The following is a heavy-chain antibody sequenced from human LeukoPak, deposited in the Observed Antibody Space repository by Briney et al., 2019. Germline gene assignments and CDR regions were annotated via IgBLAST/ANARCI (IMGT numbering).Heavy chain of an antibody. J-gene: IGHJ3*02. CDR3: ASKLPNYDFSAPTLSIGALDI. Sequence: GGSLRLSCTASDFIVSNNFMSWVRQTPGKGLEWVSVISGRGKTYYADSVNGRFTISRDNSKNIVGLQMNSLRAEDSAVYFCASKLPNYDFSAPTLSIGALDIWGQGTTVTVSS. CDR2: ISGRGKT. V-gene: IGHV3-53*01. D-gene: IGHD3/OR15-3a*01. CDR1: DFIVSNNF.